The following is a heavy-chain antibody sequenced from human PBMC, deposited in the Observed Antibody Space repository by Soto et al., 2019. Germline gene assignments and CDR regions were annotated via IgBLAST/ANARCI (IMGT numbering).Heavy chain of an antibody. CDR2: ISPYNANT. Sequence: ASVKVSCAASGYSFLYYAISWVRQAPGQGLEWLGWISPYNANTKYGERVQGRATITTDTATSTAYLELRSLTSDDTAVYYCAVRGSDTSKGLLGWGQGTLVTVSS. D-gene: IGHD6-19*01. J-gene: IGHJ4*02. V-gene: IGHV1-18*01. CDR3: AVRGSDTSKGLLG. CDR1: GYSFLYYA.